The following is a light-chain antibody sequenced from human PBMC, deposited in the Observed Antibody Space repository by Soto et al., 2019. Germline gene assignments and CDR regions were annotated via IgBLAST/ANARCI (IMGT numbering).Light chain of an antibody. V-gene: IGKV3-15*01. CDR2: GAS. J-gene: IGKJ3*01. CDR1: QSGFRN. CDR3: QQYNNWPYA. Sequence: IVMTQSPATLSVSPGERASLSCRASQSGFRNLAWYQQKPGQPPRLLIFGASTRATGIPARFSGSGSGTEFALNFSSMQSEDFAVYYCQQYNNWPYAFGPGTRVDFK.